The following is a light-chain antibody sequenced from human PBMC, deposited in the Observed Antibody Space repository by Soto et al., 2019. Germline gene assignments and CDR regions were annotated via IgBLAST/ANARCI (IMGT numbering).Light chain of an antibody. V-gene: IGLV1-47*01. CDR3: AAWDDSLSAVV. Sequence: QSVLTQPPSASGTPGQRVTISCSGSSSNIGSNYVYWYQQLPGTAPKLLMYRNNQRPSGVPDRFSGSKSGTSASLAISGLRSEDEDDYYCAAWDDSLSAVVFGGGTKLTVL. CDR2: RNN. CDR1: SSNIGSNY. J-gene: IGLJ2*01.